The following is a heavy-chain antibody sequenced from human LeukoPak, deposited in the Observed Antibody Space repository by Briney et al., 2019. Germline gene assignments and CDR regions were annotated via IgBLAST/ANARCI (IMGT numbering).Heavy chain of an antibody. CDR1: GFPFCICS. J-gene: IGHJ4*02. V-gene: IGHV3-21*01. CDR3: ASGLNESSGYPLNY. Sequence: GGSLRLSCAPSGFPFCICSINWVRQAPGKGLEWVASITSGSSYIYYADSVKGRFTISRDKAKNSLHLQMISLRAEDTAVYNCASGLNESSGYPLNYWGQGTLVTVSS. D-gene: IGHD3-22*01. CDR2: ITSGSSYI.